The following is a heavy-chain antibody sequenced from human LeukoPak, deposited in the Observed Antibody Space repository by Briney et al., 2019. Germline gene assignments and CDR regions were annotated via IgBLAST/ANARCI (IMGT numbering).Heavy chain of an antibody. V-gene: IGHV4-4*07. CDR2: IYTSESS. D-gene: IGHD3-22*01. J-gene: IGHJ3*02. Sequence: PSETLSLTCIVSGGSISSYYWSWIRQPAGKGLEWIGRIYTSESSNYNPSLKSRVTMSVDTSKNQFSLKLRSVIAADTAVYYCATAVGRYYDSSGNYYRDAFDIWGQGTMVTVSS. CDR3: ATAVGRYYDSSGNYYRDAFDI. CDR1: GGSISSYY.